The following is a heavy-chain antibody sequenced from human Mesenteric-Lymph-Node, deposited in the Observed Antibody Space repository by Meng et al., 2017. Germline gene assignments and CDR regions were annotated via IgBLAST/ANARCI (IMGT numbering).Heavy chain of an antibody. D-gene: IGHD2-15*01. CDR3: ARAPFLTSILPYFDY. V-gene: IGHV4-31*03. CDR1: GVSITSTYW. J-gene: IGHJ4*02. CDR2: IYYSGST. Sequence: SETLSLTCTVSGVSITSTYWWSWVRQPPGKGLEWIGYIYYSGSTYYNPSLKSRVTISVDTSKNQFSLKLSSVTAADTAVYYCARAPFLTSILPYFDYWGQGTLVTVS.